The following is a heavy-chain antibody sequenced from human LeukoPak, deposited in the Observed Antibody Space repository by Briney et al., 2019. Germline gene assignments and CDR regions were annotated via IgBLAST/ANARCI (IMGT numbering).Heavy chain of an antibody. CDR2: ICPFNGHP. Sequence: ASVKVSCKASGYTFTRYGIRWVRQAPGQGVEWMGWICPFNGHPNYAQNFQGRVTLTTDPSTSTAYMELRGLRSDDSAVYYCASGGSTSFDYWGQGTLVTVSS. CDR3: ASGGSTSFDY. J-gene: IGHJ4*02. D-gene: IGHD1-26*01. CDR1: GYTFTRYG. V-gene: IGHV1-18*01.